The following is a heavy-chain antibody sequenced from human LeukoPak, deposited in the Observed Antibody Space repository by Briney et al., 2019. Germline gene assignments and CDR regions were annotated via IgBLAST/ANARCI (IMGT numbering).Heavy chain of an antibody. V-gene: IGHV1-8*01. D-gene: IGHD2-21*02. Sequence: ASVKVSCKASGYTFTSYDINWVRQAPGQGLEWMGWMNPNSGNTGYAQKFQGRVTMTRNTSISTAYMELSSLRSEDTAVYYCARTFSYCGGDCWFDYWGQGTLVTVSS. CDR1: GYTFTSYD. J-gene: IGHJ4*02. CDR3: ARTFSYCGGDCWFDY. CDR2: MNPNSGNT.